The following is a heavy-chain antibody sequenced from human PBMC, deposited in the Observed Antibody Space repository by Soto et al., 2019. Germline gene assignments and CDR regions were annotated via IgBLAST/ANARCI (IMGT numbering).Heavy chain of an antibody. CDR2: VKEDGSDK. Sequence: EVQLVESGGGLVQPGGSLRLTCAASGFTLSNYWMSWVRQAPGKGLEWVANVKEDGSDKYYVDSMKGRFTISRDNAKNSMYLQKNSLRDEDTAVAYCARGGGNFDQWGQGTLVTVSS. CDR3: ARGGGNFDQ. CDR1: GFTLSNYW. V-gene: IGHV3-7*04. J-gene: IGHJ4*02. D-gene: IGHD3-16*01.